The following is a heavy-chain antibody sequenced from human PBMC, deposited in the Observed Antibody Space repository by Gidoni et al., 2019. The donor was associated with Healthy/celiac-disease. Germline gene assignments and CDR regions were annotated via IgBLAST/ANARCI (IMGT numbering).Heavy chain of an antibody. CDR1: GFTFSNAW. CDR2: IKSKTDCGTT. D-gene: IGHD2-15*01. V-gene: IGHV3-15*01. CDR3: TTELYWADY. Sequence: EVQLVESGGGLVKPGGSLRLSCAASGFTFSNAWMSWVRQAPGKGLEWGGRIKSKTDCGTTDYAAPVKGRFTISRDDSKNTLYLQMNSLKTEDTAVYYCTTELYWADYWGQGTLVTVSS. J-gene: IGHJ4*02.